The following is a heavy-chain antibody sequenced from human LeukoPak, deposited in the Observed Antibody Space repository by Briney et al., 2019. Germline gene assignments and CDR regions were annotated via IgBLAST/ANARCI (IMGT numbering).Heavy chain of an antibody. Sequence: GGSLRLSCAASGFTFSNYDMNWVRQAPGKGLEWVSYITAARSTFYADSVKGRFIISRDNAKNSLYLQMNSLRAEDTAVYYCARAVGYCSGGSCPRFYWGQGTLVTVSS. CDR3: ARAVGYCSGGSCPRFY. CDR1: GFTFSNYD. V-gene: IGHV3-48*04. J-gene: IGHJ4*02. CDR2: ITAARST. D-gene: IGHD2-15*01.